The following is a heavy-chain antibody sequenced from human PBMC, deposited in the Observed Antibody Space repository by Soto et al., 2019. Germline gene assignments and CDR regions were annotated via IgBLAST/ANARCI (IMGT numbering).Heavy chain of an antibody. J-gene: IGHJ5*02. CDR3: ASRSYGVGWFDP. CDR2: IYYGGST. D-gene: IGHD5-18*01. Sequence: SETLSITCTVSGGSISSSSYYWGWIRQPPGKGLEWIGSIYYGGSTYYNPSLKSRVTISVDTSKNQFSLKLSSVTAADTAVYYCASRSYGVGWFDPWGQGTLVTVSS. V-gene: IGHV4-39*01. CDR1: GGSISSSSYY.